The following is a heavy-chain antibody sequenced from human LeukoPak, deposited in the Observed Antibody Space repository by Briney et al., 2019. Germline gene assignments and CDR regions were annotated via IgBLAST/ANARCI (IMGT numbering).Heavy chain of an antibody. CDR2: INHSGST. D-gene: IGHD3-22*01. Sequence: SETLSLTCAVYGGSFSGYYWSWIRQPPGKGLEWIGEINHSGSTNYNPSLKSRVTISVDTSKNQFSLKLSSVTAADTAVYYCARGAYYYDSSGTSPFDPWDQGTLVTVSS. V-gene: IGHV4-34*01. J-gene: IGHJ5*02. CDR3: ARGAYYYDSSGTSPFDP. CDR1: GGSFSGYY.